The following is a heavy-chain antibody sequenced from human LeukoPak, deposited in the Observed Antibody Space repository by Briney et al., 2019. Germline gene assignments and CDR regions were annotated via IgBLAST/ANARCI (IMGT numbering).Heavy chain of an antibody. CDR1: GFTVSSNY. D-gene: IGHD3-10*01. J-gene: IGHJ3*02. CDR2: IYSGGST. CDR3: ARGYYGSGSYYKTLGNAFDI. V-gene: IGHV3-53*01. Sequence: AGGSLTLSCAASGFTVSSNYMSWVRQAPGKGLEWVSVIYSGGSTYYADSVKGRFTISRDNSKNTLYLQMNSLRAEDTAVYYCARGYYGSGSYYKTLGNAFDIWGQGTMVTVSS.